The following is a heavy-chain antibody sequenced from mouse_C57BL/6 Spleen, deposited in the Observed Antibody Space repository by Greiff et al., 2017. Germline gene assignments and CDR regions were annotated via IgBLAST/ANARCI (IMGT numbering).Heavy chain of an antibody. J-gene: IGHJ3*01. V-gene: IGHV1-80*01. D-gene: IGHD1-1*01. CDR3: ARCYYGSRGFAY. Sequence: VQLVQSGAELVRPGASVTISCKASGYAFTSYGMNWVKQTPGKGLEWIGEIYPGDGDTNYNGKFKGKATLTADKSSSTAYMQLSSLTSEDSAVYSCARCYYGSRGFAYWGQGTLVTVSA. CDR2: IYPGDGDT. CDR1: GYAFTSYG.